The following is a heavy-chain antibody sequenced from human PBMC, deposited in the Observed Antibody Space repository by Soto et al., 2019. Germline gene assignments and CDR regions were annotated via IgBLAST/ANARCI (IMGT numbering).Heavy chain of an antibody. J-gene: IGHJ5*02. Sequence: PSETLSLTFAVSGCPISSGGYSWSWILQPPGKGLEWIGYIYHSGSTYYNPSLKSRVTISVDRSKNQFSLKLSSVTAADTAVYSCARVPDRWGQGTLFTVSS. CDR2: IYHSGST. V-gene: IGHV4-30-2*01. D-gene: IGHD2-2*01. CDR1: GCPISSGGYS. CDR3: ARVPDR.